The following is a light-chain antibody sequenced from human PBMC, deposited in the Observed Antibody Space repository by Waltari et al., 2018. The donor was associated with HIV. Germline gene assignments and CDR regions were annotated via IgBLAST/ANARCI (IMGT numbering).Light chain of an antibody. Sequence: QSALTQPASVSGSPGQSITISCTGTSSDVGGYTYVSRYQQHPGKAPKLMIYEVSSRPSGVSNRFSGSKSGNTASLTISGLQADDEADYYCSSYTSSSIVFGGGTKLTVL. V-gene: IGLV2-14*01. CDR2: EVS. CDR1: SSDVGGYTY. J-gene: IGLJ2*01. CDR3: SSYTSSSIV.